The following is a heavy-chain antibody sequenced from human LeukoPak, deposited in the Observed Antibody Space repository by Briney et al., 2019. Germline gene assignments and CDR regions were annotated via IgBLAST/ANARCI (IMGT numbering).Heavy chain of an antibody. V-gene: IGHV2-5*02. CDR3: AHGHKQQLEYYFDY. J-gene: IGHJ4*02. D-gene: IGHD6-13*01. CDR1: GFSLSTSGVG. Sequence: SGPTLVNPTQTLTLTCTFSGFSLSTSGVGVGWIRQPPGKALEWLALIYWDDDKRYTPSLKSRLTITKDTSKNQVVLTMTNMDPVDTATYYCAHGHKQQLEYYFDYWGQGTLVTVSS. CDR2: IYWDDDK.